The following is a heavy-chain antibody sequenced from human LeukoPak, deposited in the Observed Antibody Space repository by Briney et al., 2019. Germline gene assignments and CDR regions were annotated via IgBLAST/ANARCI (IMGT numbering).Heavy chain of an antibody. Sequence: ASVKVSCKASGGTFSSYAISWVRQAPGQGLEWMGGIIPIFGTANYAQKFQGRVTITADESTSTAYMELSSLRSEDTAVYYCARDRQQLPPYYYYYYYMDVWGKGTTVTVSS. CDR2: IIPIFGTA. CDR3: ARDRQQLPPYYYYYYYMDV. V-gene: IGHV1-69*01. J-gene: IGHJ6*03. CDR1: GGTFSSYA. D-gene: IGHD6-13*01.